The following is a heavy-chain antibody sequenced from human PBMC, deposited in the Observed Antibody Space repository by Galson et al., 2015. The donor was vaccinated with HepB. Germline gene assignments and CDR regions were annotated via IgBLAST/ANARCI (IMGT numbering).Heavy chain of an antibody. CDR3: AREGGPSIAARPGYFDY. J-gene: IGHJ4*02. CDR1: GFTVSSNY. V-gene: IGHV3-66*01. D-gene: IGHD6-6*01. Sequence: LRLSCAASGFTVSSNYMSWVRQAPGKGLEWVSVIYSGGSTYYADSVKGRFTISRDNSKNTLYLQMNSLRAEDTAVYYCAREGGPSIAARPGYFDYWGQGTLVTVSS. CDR2: IYSGGST.